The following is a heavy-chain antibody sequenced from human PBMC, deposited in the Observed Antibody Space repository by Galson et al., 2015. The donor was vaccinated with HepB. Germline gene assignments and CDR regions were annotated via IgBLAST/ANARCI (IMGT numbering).Heavy chain of an antibody. V-gene: IGHV1-46*01. D-gene: IGHD4-17*01. Sequence: SVKVSCKASGYTLTTYYVHWVRQAPGQGLEWMGIINPGGGTTSYAQKFQDRVTMTRDTSTSTVYMELRSLRSEDTAVYYCAGQNYGDYSLAEDDVIDIWGQGTMVTVSS. J-gene: IGHJ3*02. CDR3: AGQNYGDYSLAEDDVIDI. CDR1: GYTLTTYY. CDR2: INPGGGTT.